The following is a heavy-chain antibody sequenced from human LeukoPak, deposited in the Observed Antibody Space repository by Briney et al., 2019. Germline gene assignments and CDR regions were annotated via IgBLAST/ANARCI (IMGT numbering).Heavy chain of an antibody. CDR1: GFTFSSYS. Sequence: GGSLRLSCAASGFTFSSYSMNWVRQAPGKGLEWVSSISRSSSYINYADSVKGRFTISRDNSKNTLYLQMNSLRAEDTAKSYGDYGASGAFDIWGQGTLVTVSS. V-gene: IGHV3-21*01. CDR2: ISRSSSYI. CDR3: DYGASGAFDI. J-gene: IGHJ3*02. D-gene: IGHD4-17*01.